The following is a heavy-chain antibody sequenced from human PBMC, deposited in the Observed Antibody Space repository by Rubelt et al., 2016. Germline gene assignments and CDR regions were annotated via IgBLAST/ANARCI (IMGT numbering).Heavy chain of an antibody. CDR3: AIAPRSTAAADY. CDR2: SSAYNGDT. V-gene: IGHV1-18*01. J-gene: IGHJ4*02. Sequence: QVRLVQSGAEVKKPGASVKVSCKASGYTFTNYGISWVRQAPGQGLEWMGWSSAYNGDTDYAQKVQGRVTLTTDKSTSTAYMELRSLRSDDTAVYYCAIAPRSTAAADYWGQGTLVTVSS. D-gene: IGHD6-13*01. CDR1: GYTFTNYG.